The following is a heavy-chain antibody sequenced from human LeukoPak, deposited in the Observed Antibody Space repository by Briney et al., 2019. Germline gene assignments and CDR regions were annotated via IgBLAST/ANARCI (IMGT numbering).Heavy chain of an antibody. V-gene: IGHV3-7*01. CDR2: VQPDGSAK. J-gene: IGHJ1*01. CDR1: GFTFRSNW. D-gene: IGHD6-19*01. CDR3: ARDFFGWSSLGH. Sequence: GGSLRLSCAASGFTFRSNWMNWVRQAPGKGLEWVAHVQPDGSAKIYADSVKGRFTISRDNAKDSVYLQMNSLRVEDTAVFYCARDFFGWSSLGHWGQGTLVTVSS.